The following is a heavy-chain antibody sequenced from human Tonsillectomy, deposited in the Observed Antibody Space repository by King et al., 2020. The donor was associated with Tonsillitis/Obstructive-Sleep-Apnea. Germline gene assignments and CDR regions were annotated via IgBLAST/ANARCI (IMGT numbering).Heavy chain of an antibody. D-gene: IGHD5-12*01. CDR2: ISGDGGSA. CDR3: AESILSGLGYHFDS. Sequence: VQLVESGGGVIQPGGSLRLSCAASGFNFDDHAMHWVRQAPGKGLQWVSLISGDGGSAYYADSVKGRFTISRDISKNSLYLQMNSLRTEDTAFYYCAESILSGLGYHFDSWGQGTLVTVSA. V-gene: IGHV3-43*02. CDR1: GFNFDDHA. J-gene: IGHJ4*02.